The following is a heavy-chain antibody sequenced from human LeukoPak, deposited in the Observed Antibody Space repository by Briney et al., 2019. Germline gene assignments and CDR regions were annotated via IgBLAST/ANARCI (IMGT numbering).Heavy chain of an antibody. CDR1: GGSISSYD. CDR3: ARHYYSSYYYMDV. J-gene: IGHJ6*03. CDR2: IYYSGST. V-gene: IGHV4-59*08. Sequence: SETLSLTCTVSGGSISSYDWSWIRQPPGKGLEWIWYIYYSGSTNYNPSLKSRVTISGDTTKTQFSLKLSSVAAAATAVYYCARHYYSSYYYMDVWGKGTTVTVSS.